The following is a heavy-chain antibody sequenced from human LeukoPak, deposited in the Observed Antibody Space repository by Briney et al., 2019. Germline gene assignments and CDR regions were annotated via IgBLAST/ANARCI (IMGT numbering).Heavy chain of an antibody. V-gene: IGHV4-61*01. D-gene: IGHD2-15*01. CDR1: GGSVSSASYY. CDR2: IYYSGST. J-gene: IGHJ4*02. CDR3: ARGYCSGGSCYSIPFDY. Sequence: SETLSLTCTVSGGSVSSASYYWSWIRRPPGKGLEWIGYIYYSGSTNYNPSLKSRVTISVDTSKNQFSLKLSSVTAADTAVYYCARGYCSGGSCYSIPFDYWGQGTLVTVSS.